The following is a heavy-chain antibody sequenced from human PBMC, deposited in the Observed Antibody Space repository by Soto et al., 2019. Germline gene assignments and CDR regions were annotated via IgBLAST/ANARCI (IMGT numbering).Heavy chain of an antibody. CDR1: GGSISSGDYY. D-gene: IGHD2-15*01. CDR3: DSGYCSGGSCSVRYYYYGMDV. CDR2: IYYSGST. Sequence: QVQLQESGPGLVKPSQTLSLTCTVSGGSISSGDYYWSWIRQPPGKGLEGIGYIYYSGSTYYNTSLKSRVTISVDTYKTQFALKLSSVTAADTAVYYCDSGYCSGGSCSVRYYYYGMDVGGQGTTVTVSS. J-gene: IGHJ6*02. V-gene: IGHV4-30-4*01.